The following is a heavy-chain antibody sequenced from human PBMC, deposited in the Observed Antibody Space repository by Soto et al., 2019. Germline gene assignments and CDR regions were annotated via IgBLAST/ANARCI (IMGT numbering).Heavy chain of an antibody. Sequence: QVQLQESGPGLVKPSETLSLTCTVSGGSLTSYYWSWIRQPPGKGLEWIGFVYYTGIARYNPSLKRRVXXXVXXSKNQFSLKLTSVTAADTAIYYCARRIVSTEPFDYWGQGTLVTVSS. J-gene: IGHJ4*02. CDR1: GGSLTSYY. V-gene: IGHV4-59*08. D-gene: IGHD5-12*01. CDR2: VYYTGIA. CDR3: ARRIVSTEPFDY.